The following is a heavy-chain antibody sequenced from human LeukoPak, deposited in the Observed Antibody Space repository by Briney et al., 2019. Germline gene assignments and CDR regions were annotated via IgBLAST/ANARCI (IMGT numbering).Heavy chain of an antibody. Sequence: GGSLRLSCAASGFTFSHTWMSWVRQAPGKGLEWVAFIRYDGSNKYYADSVKGRFTISRDNSKNTLYLQMNSLRVEDTAVYYCASLNNDDYWGQGTLVTVPS. D-gene: IGHD1-1*01. V-gene: IGHV3-30*02. CDR3: ASLNNDDY. CDR1: GFTFSHTW. J-gene: IGHJ4*02. CDR2: IRYDGSNK.